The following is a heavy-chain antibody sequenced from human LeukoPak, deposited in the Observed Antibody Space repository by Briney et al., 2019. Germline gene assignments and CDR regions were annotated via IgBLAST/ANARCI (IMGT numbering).Heavy chain of an antibody. CDR3: ATEISSIKKYSGSHPRDY. CDR2: FDPEDGET. V-gene: IGHV1-24*01. J-gene: IGHJ4*02. Sequence: ASVKVSCKVSGYTLTELSMHWVRQAPGKGLEWMGGFDPEDGETIYAQKFQGRVTMTEDTSTDTAYMELSSLRSEDTAVYHCATEISSIKKYSGSHPRDYWGQGTLVTVSS. CDR1: GYTLTELS. D-gene: IGHD1-26*01.